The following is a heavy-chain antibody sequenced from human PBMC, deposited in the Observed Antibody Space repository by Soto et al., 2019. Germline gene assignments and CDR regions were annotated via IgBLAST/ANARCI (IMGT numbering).Heavy chain of an antibody. CDR3: AQAKTDCSSTSCLESYFDY. Sequence: QVQLQESGPGLVKPSQTLSLTCTVSGGSISSGGYYWSWIRQHPGKGLEWIGYIYYSGSTYYNPSLKSRVTISVDTSKNQFSLKLSSVTAADTAVYYCAQAKTDCSSTSCLESYFDYWGQGTLVTVSS. CDR2: IYYSGST. V-gene: IGHV4-31*03. CDR1: GGSISSGGYY. D-gene: IGHD2-2*01. J-gene: IGHJ4*02.